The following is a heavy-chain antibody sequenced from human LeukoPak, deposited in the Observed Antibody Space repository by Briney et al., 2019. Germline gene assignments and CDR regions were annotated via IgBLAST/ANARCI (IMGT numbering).Heavy chain of an antibody. CDR2: FYYSGNT. CDR1: GGSISSSY. V-gene: IGHV4-59*12. J-gene: IGHJ3*02. CDR3: ARAQHDAFDI. Sequence: SETLSLTCTVSGGSISSSYWSWIRQSPGKGLEWIGYFYYSGNTYYNPSLKSRVIISVDTSKNQFSLNLTSVTAADTAVYYCARAQHDAFDIWGQGTMVTVSS.